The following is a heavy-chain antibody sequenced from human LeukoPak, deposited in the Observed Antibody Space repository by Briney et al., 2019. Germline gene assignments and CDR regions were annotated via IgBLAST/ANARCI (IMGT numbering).Heavy chain of an antibody. J-gene: IGHJ3*02. CDR1: GYTFTSYG. V-gene: IGHV1-18*01. D-gene: IGHD1-26*01. Sequence: GASVKVSCKASGYTFTSYGISWVRQAPGQGLEWMGWISAYNGNTNYAQKLQGRVTMTTDTSTSTAYMELRSQRSDDTAVYYCASAAIGRWELLTHAFDIWGQGTVVSVSS. CDR3: ASAAIGRWELLTHAFDI. CDR2: ISAYNGNT.